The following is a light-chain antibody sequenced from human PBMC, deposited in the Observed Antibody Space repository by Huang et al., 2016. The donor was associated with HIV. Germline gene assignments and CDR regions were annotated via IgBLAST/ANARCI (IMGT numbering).Light chain of an antibody. CDR2: DAY. V-gene: IGKV3D-11*02. J-gene: IGKJ4*01. CDR3: RQRSNWLT. CDR1: QSVSSY. Sequence: DIVLTQSPATLSLSPGERATLSCRASQSVSSYLAWYQQKPGQAPRLLIYDAYNRATGIPARFSGSGPGTDFTLTISSLEPEDFAVYYCRQRSNWLTFGGGTKVEIK.